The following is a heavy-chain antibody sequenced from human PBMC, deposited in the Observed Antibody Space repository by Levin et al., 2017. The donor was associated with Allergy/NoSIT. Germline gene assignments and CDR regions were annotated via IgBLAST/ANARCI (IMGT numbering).Heavy chain of an antibody. D-gene: IGHD5-12*01. Sequence: GESLKISCAASGFTVNSHYISWVRQAPGKGLEWVSVIYTGGSTFYADSVKGRFTISRDKSKNTLYLQMNSLRAEDTGIYYCARDVGGMYSGYVHWGQGTLVTVSS. CDR1: GFTVNSHY. J-gene: IGHJ4*02. CDR2: IYTGGST. V-gene: IGHV3-53*01. CDR3: ARDVGGMYSGYVH.